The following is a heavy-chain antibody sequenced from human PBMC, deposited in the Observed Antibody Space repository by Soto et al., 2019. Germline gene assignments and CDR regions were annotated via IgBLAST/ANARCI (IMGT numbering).Heavy chain of an antibody. CDR2: IYYSGST. Sequence: QVQLQESGPGLVKPSETLSLTCTVSGGSISSYYWSWIRQPPGKGLEWIGYIYYSGSTNYNPSLKRRVTISVDTSKNQFALKRSSVTAADTAVYYCASRRRYDGSSWYYFDYWGQGTLVTVSS. D-gene: IGHD6-13*01. CDR1: GGSISSYY. CDR3: ASRRRYDGSSWYYFDY. V-gene: IGHV4-59*08. J-gene: IGHJ4*02.